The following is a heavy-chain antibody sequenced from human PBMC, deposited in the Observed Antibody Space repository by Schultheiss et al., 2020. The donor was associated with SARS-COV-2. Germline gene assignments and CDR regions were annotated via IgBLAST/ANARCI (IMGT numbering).Heavy chain of an antibody. V-gene: IGHV3-21*04. CDR3: AKGQGRYCSGGSCNSVDY. D-gene: IGHD2-15*01. Sequence: GGSLRLSCAASGFTFSSYSMNWVRQAPGKGLEWVSSISSSSSYIYYADSVKGRFTISRDNSNNTLYLQMNSLRDEDTAVYYCAKGQGRYCSGGSCNSVDYWGQGTLATVSS. CDR2: ISSSSSYI. J-gene: IGHJ4*02. CDR1: GFTFSSYS.